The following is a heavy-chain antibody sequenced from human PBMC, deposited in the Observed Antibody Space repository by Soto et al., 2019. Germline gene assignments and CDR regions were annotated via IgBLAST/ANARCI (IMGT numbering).Heavy chain of an antibody. D-gene: IGHD3-10*01. CDR3: ARGSEITMVRGVIRAFDI. V-gene: IGHV3-21*01. CDR1: GFTFSSYS. Sequence: GGSLRLSCAASGFTFSSYSMNWVRQAPGKGLEWVSSISSSSSYIYYADSVKGRFTISRDNAKNSLYLQMNSLRAKDTAVYYCARGSEITMVRGVIRAFDIWGQGTMVTVSS. CDR2: ISSSSSYI. J-gene: IGHJ3*02.